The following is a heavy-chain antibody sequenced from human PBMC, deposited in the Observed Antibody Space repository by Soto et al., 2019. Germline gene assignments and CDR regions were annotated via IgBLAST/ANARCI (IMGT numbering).Heavy chain of an antibody. J-gene: IGHJ4*02. Sequence: QITLKESGPTLVKPTETLTLTCSFSGFSLTASAVGVGWIRQPPGKALEWLALIYSDADKRSSPSLKNRVTITKDTSKKHVVLTLTNIDPVDTGTYYCAHSLSNFRFFDYWGQGILVTVSS. D-gene: IGHD4-4*01. CDR3: AHSLSNFRFFDY. V-gene: IGHV2-5*02. CDR1: GFSLTASAVG. CDR2: IYSDADK.